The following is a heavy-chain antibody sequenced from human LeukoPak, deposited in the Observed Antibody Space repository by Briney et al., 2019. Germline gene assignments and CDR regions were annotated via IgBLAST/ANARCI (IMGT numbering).Heavy chain of an antibody. D-gene: IGHD3-3*01. CDR1: GGSFSGYY. CDR2: INHSGST. Sequence: SETLSLTCAVYGGSFSGYYWSWIRQPPGKGLEWIGEINHSGSTNYNPSLKSRVTTSVDTSKNQFSLKLSSVTAADTAVYYCARGFGFGVYNWFDPWGQGTLVTVSS. V-gene: IGHV4-34*01. CDR3: ARGFGFGVYNWFDP. J-gene: IGHJ5*02.